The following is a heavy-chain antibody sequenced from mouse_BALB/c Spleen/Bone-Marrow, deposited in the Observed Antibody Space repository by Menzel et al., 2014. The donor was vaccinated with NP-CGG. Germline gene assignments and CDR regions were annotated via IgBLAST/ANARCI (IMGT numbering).Heavy chain of an antibody. J-gene: IGHJ4*01. Sequence: VQLQQSGPELVKPGASVKMSCKASGYTFTRYVIHWVWRKPGQGLEWIGYINPYNDGIKYNEKFKGKATLTSDKSSSTAYMELSSLTSEDSAVYYCASGTPATSYYALDYWGQGTSVTVSS. V-gene: IGHV1-14*01. D-gene: IGHD1-2*01. CDR1: GYTFTRYV. CDR3: ASGTPATSYYALDY. CDR2: INPYNDGI.